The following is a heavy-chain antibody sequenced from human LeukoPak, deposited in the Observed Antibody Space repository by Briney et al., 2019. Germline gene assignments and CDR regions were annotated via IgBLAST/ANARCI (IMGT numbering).Heavy chain of an antibody. Sequence: HAGGSLRLSCAASGFTFSSYAMSWVRQAPGKGLEWVSAISGSGGSTYYADSVKGRFTISRDNSKNTLYLQMNSLRAEDTAVYYCAKDMGDIVVVVAATEDGGFDYWGQGTLVTVSS. CDR1: GFTFSSYA. CDR2: ISGSGGST. CDR3: AKDMGDIVVVVAATEDGGFDY. J-gene: IGHJ4*02. V-gene: IGHV3-23*01. D-gene: IGHD2-15*01.